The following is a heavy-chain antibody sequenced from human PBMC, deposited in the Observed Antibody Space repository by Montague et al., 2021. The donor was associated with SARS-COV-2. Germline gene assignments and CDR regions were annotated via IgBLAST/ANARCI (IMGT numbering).Heavy chain of an antibody. CDR1: GFSLSTSGVG. CDR2: IYWDGDK. V-gene: IGHV2-5*02. Sequence: PALVKPTQTLTLTCTFSGFSLSTSGVGVGWIRQPPGKALEWLALIYWDGDKRYSPSLKSRLTITKDTSKNQVVLTMTNMDPVDTATYYCAHRGDLWVGPYFDYWGQGTLVTVS. CDR3: AHRGDLWVGPYFDY. J-gene: IGHJ4*02. D-gene: IGHD2-21*02.